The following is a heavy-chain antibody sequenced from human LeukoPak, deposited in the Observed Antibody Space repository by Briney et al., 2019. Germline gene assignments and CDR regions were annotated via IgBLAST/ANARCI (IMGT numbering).Heavy chain of an antibody. CDR2: ISAYNGNT. D-gene: IGHD3-10*01. J-gene: IGHJ3*02. Sequence: GASVKVSCKASGYTFTSYGISWVRQAPGQGLEWMGWISAYNGNTNYAQKLQGRVTMTTDTSTSTAYMELSSLRSEDTAVYYCAAAPQITMVRGVILDAFDIWGQGTMVTVSS. V-gene: IGHV1-18*01. CDR3: AAAPQITMVRGVILDAFDI. CDR1: GYTFTSYG.